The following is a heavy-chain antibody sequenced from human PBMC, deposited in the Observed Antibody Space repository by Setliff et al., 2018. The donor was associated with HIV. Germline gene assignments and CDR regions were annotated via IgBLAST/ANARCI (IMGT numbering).Heavy chain of an antibody. D-gene: IGHD3-22*01. J-gene: IGHJ3*01. CDR3: ARIGDTSGYYFYIFDL. CDR2: VHPVDSDA. V-gene: IGHV5-51*01. Sequence: PGESLKISCQGSGYIFTGYWVGWMRQMAGKGLEWMGMVHPVDSDARYSPSFEGQVTISADKSTSTAYLQWTGLKASDTAMYYCARIGDTSGYYFYIFDLWGQGTMVTVSS. CDR1: GYIFTGYW.